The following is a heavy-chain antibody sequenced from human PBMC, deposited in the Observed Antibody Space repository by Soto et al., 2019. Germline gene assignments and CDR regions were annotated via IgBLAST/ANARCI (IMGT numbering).Heavy chain of an antibody. Sequence: SETLSLTCTVSGGSISSYYWSWIRQPPGKGLEWIGYIYYSGSTNYNPSLKSRVTISVDTSKNQFSLKLSSVTAADTAVYYCARQIRFLEWLDRYNWFDPWGQGTLVTVSS. D-gene: IGHD3-3*01. J-gene: IGHJ5*02. CDR2: IYYSGST. V-gene: IGHV4-59*01. CDR3: ARQIRFLEWLDRYNWFDP. CDR1: GGSISSYY.